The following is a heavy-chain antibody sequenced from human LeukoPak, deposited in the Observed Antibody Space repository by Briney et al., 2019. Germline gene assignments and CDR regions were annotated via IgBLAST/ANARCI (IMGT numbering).Heavy chain of an antibody. Sequence: SETLSLTCTVSGYSISSGYYWGWIRQPPGKGLEWIGSIYHSGSTYYNPSLKSRVTISVDTSKNQFSLKLSSVTAADTAVYYCARAERRYSSSGYAVAYFDYWGQGTLVTVSS. D-gene: IGHD6-6*01. V-gene: IGHV4-38-2*02. CDR1: GYSISSGYY. CDR2: IYHSGST. J-gene: IGHJ4*02. CDR3: ARAERRYSSSGYAVAYFDY.